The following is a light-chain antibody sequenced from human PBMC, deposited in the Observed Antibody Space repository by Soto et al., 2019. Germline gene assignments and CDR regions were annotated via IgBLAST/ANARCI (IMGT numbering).Light chain of an antibody. CDR1: QSVSSSY. CDR2: VAS. J-gene: IGKJ1*01. V-gene: IGKV3-20*01. Sequence: EIVLTQSPGTLSLSPGERATLSCRASQSVSSSYLAWYQQKPGQAPRLLIYVASSRATGIPDRFSGSGSGTDFTLTISRLEPEDFAVYYCQQYGSSPTFGQGTKVEI. CDR3: QQYGSSPT.